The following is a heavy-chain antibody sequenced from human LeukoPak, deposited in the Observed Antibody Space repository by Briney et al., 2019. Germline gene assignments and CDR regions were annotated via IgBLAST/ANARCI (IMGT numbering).Heavy chain of an antibody. Sequence: ASVKVSCKACGYTFTGKFMHGVRQAPAQGLAGMGWIDPNSGGTDYAQKFRGRVTMTRDTSTSRAYMDLSRRMLDDTAVYYCARDREGLAYFDYWGQGSLVTVSS. J-gene: IGHJ4*02. CDR2: IDPNSGGT. CDR3: ARDREGLAYFDY. CDR1: GYTFTGKF. D-gene: IGHD3/OR15-3a*01. V-gene: IGHV1-2*02.